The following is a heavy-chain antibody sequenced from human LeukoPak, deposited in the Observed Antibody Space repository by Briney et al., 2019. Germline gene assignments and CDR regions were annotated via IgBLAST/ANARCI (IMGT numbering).Heavy chain of an antibody. CDR1: GGSISSGSYY. D-gene: IGHD5-12*01. V-gene: IGHV4-61*02. CDR3: ARDTTPVVSGCHLDY. J-gene: IGHJ4*02. Sequence: SETLSLTCTVSGGSISSGSYYWSWIRQPAGKGLEWIGRIYTSGSTNYNPSLKSRVTISVNTSKNQFSLKLSSVTAADTAMYYCARDTTPVVSGCHLDYWGQGTLVTVSS. CDR2: IYTSGST.